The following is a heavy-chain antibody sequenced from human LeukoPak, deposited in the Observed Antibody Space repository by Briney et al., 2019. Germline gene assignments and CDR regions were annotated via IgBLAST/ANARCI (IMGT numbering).Heavy chain of an antibody. V-gene: IGHV4-61*01. CDR2: IYYSGST. D-gene: IGHD6-19*01. Sequence: SETLSLTCNVSGASVSSGSYYWSWIRQPPGKGLEWIGYIYYSGSTNYNPSLKSRVTISVDTSKNQFSLKLSSVTAADTAVYYCARGYSSGWYLDYWGQGTLVTVSS. J-gene: IGHJ4*02. CDR3: ARGYSSGWYLDY. CDR1: GASVSSGSYY.